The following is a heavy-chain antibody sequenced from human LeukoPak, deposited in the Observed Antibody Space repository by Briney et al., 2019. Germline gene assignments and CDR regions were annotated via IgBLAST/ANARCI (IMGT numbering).Heavy chain of an antibody. CDR2: ISVNGGST. Sequence: GGSLRLSFAASGFTFSSYAMSWVRQAPGKGLEWVSGISVNGGSTYYADSVKGRFSSSRDNSKNTLYLQMNSLRAEDTAVYYCAREHPLLRYFDYWGQGTLVTVSS. D-gene: IGHD2-21*02. V-gene: IGHV3-23*01. CDR1: GFTFSSYA. CDR3: AREHPLLRYFDY. J-gene: IGHJ4*02.